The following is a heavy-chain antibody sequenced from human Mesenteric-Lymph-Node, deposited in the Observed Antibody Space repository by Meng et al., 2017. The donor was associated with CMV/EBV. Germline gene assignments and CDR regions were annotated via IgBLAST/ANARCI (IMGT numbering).Heavy chain of an antibody. J-gene: IGHJ6*02. CDR1: GFTVSTHY. CDR3: ARDILMTTEYYYYGMDV. Sequence: GSLRLSCVASGFTVSTHYMSWVRQAPGKGLEWVSIIYSAGNTYYADSVKGRFTISRDNSKNTLYLQMNSLRAEDTAVYYCARDILMTTEYYYYGMDVWGQGTTVTVSS. D-gene: IGHD4-11*01. CDR2: IYSAGNT. V-gene: IGHV3-53*01.